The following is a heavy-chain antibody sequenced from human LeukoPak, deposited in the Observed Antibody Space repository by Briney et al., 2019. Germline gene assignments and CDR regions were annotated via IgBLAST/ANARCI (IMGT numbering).Heavy chain of an antibody. V-gene: IGHV4-38-2*02. CDR3: ARVITILRGAFDI. CDR2: MYHSGST. D-gene: IGHD3-9*01. CDR1: GYSISSGYY. J-gene: IGHJ3*02. Sequence: SETLSLTCTVSGYSISSGYYWGWIRQPPGKGLEWIGSMYHSGSTYYNPSLKSRVTISVDKSKNQFSLKLSSVTAADTAVYYCARVITILRGAFDIWGQGTMVTVSS.